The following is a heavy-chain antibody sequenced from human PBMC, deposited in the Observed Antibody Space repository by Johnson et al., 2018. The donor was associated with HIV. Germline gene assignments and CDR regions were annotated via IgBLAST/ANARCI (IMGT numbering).Heavy chain of an antibody. D-gene: IGHD1-1*01. V-gene: IGHV3-30*02. CDR3: AKDVGTWSYSFDV. Sequence: QVQLVESGGGVVQPGGSLRLSCAASGFSFSSYGIHWVRQAPGKGLEWVAFTQYDGSNKYYADSVKGRFTISRNNSKKTLYLQMNNLRTEDTGLYYCAKDVGTWSYSFDVWCQVIMVSVSS. CDR1: GFSFSSYG. J-gene: IGHJ3*01. CDR2: TQYDGSNK.